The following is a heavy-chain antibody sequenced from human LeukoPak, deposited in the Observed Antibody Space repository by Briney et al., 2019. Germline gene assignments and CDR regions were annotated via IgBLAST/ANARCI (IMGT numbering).Heavy chain of an antibody. CDR1: GYTFTSYG. CDR3: ARDPEIDYDILTGWFDY. CDR2: ISAYNGNT. D-gene: IGHD3-9*01. V-gene: IGHV1-18*01. Sequence: GSVKVSCKASGYTFTSYGISWVRQAPGQGLEWMGWISAYNGNTNYAQKLQGRVTMTTDTSTSTAYMELRSLRSDDTAVYYCARDPEIDYDILTGWFDYWGQGTLVTVSS. J-gene: IGHJ4*02.